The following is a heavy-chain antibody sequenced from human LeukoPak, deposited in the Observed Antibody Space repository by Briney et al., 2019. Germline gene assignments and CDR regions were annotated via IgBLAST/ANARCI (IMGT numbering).Heavy chain of an antibody. V-gene: IGHV3-30*18. Sequence: PGRSLRLSCAASGFTFSSYGMHWVRQAPGKGLEWVAVISYDGSNKYYADSVKGRFTISRDNSKNTLYLQMNSLRAEDTAVYYCAKDRGPLYYDFWSAISGVDVWGQGTTVTVSS. CDR1: GFTFSSYG. D-gene: IGHD3-3*01. J-gene: IGHJ6*02. CDR3: AKDRGPLYYDFWSAISGVDV. CDR2: ISYDGSNK.